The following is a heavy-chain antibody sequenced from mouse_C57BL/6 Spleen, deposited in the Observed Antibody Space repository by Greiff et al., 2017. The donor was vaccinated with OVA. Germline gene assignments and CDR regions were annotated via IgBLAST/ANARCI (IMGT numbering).Heavy chain of an antibody. CDR3: ARRGQLRDYFDY. Sequence: VQLQQSGPELVKPGASVKMSCKASGYTFTDYNMHWVKQSHGKSLEWIGYINPNNGGTSYNQKFKGKATLTVNKSSSTAYMELRSLTSEDSAVYYCARRGQLRDYFDYWGQGTTLTVSS. V-gene: IGHV1-22*01. CDR2: INPNNGGT. D-gene: IGHD3-2*02. J-gene: IGHJ2*01. CDR1: GYTFTDYN.